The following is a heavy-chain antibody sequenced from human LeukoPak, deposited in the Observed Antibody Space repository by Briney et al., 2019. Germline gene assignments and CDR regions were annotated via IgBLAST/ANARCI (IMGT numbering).Heavy chain of an antibody. D-gene: IGHD3-10*02. V-gene: IGHV3-7*05. CDR2: INQDGSEK. CDR3: ARDLHYYVAMDV. Sequence: GGSLRLSCAASGFTFSRHWMSWVRQAPGKGLEWVAIINQDGSEKYYVDSVKGRFTISRDNAKNSLYLEMNSLRAEDTALYYCARDLHYYVAMDVWGQGTTVTVSS. J-gene: IGHJ6*02. CDR1: GFTFSRHW.